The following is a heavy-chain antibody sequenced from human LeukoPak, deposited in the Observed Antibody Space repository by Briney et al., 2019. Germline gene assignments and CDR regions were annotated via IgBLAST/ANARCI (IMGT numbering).Heavy chain of an antibody. CDR1: GFTFSSYA. Sequence: GGSLRLSCAASGFTFSSYAMHWVRQAPGKGLEWVAVISYDGSNKYYADSVKGRFTTSRDNSKNTLYLQMNSLRAEDTAVYYCAKDPRDYDILTGYLSHWGQGTLVTVSS. CDR3: AKDPRDYDILTGYLSH. CDR2: ISYDGSNK. J-gene: IGHJ4*02. V-gene: IGHV3-30*04. D-gene: IGHD3-9*01.